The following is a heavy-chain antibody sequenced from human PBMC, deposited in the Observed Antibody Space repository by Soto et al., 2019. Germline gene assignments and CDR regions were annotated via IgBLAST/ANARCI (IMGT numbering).Heavy chain of an antibody. V-gene: IGHV1-46*03. J-gene: IGHJ4*02. CDR3: ASLEQYCSGGRCYLDFGD. Sequence: ASVKVSCKASGYTFTSYYMHWVRQAPGQGLEWMGIINPSGGSTSYAQKFQGRVTMTRDTSTSTVYMELSSLRSEDTAVYYCASLEQYCSGGRCYLDFGDWGQGILVTVSS. CDR2: INPSGGST. D-gene: IGHD2-15*01. CDR1: GYTFTSYY.